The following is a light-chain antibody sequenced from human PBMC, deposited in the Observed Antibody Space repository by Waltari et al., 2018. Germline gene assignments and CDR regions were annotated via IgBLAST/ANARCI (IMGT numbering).Light chain of an antibody. CDR1: RSVLDSSNNRHY. J-gene: IGKJ1*01. Sequence: DIVMTQSPDSLAVSLGERATINCRSTRSVLDSSNNRHYLAGYQQKPGQPPKLLVYWASTRESGVPDRFSGRGSGTDYTLTISSLQAEDVAVYYCHQDYDIPWTFGQGTRVEIK. V-gene: IGKV4-1*01. CDR3: HQDYDIPWT. CDR2: WAS.